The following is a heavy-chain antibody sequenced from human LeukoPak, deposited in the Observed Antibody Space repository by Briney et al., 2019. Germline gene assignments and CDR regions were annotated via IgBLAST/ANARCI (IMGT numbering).Heavy chain of an antibody. J-gene: IGHJ4*02. CDR2: ISGSGAST. Sequence: GGSLRLSCSASGFTFSSSAMSWVRQAPGKGLEWVSVISGSGASTYYADSVKGRFIISRDNSKNTLYLRMNSLRAEDTAVYYCARHDPGTERFRNANFDYWGQGTLVTVSS. D-gene: IGHD1-1*01. CDR3: ARHDPGTERFRNANFDY. CDR1: GFTFSSSA. V-gene: IGHV3-23*01.